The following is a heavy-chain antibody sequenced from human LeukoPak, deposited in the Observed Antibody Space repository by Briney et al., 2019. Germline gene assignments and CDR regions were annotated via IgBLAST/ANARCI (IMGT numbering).Heavy chain of an antibody. CDR3: ARDPRSIAAAIDY. CDR1: GFTFSSYS. Sequence: GGSLRLSCAASGFTFSSYSMNWVRQAPGKGREGVSSISSSSSYIYYADSVKGRFTISRDNAKNSLYLQMNSLRAEDTAVYYCARDPRSIAAAIDYWGQGTLVTVSS. CDR2: ISSSSSYI. D-gene: IGHD6-13*01. J-gene: IGHJ4*02. V-gene: IGHV3-21*01.